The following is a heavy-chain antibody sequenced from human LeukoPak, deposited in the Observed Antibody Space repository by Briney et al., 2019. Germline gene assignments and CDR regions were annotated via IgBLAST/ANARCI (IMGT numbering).Heavy chain of an antibody. D-gene: IGHD3-16*01. Sequence: SETLSLTCTVSGGSISSSPYYWGWIRQPPGKGLEWIGAISNTGVTYYNPSLRSRVTIFADTSKNHFSLNLMSVTAADTALYYCASAPRQASIGGLDYWGQGTLVTVSS. CDR1: GGSISSSPYY. CDR2: ISNTGVT. CDR3: ASAPRQASIGGLDY. V-gene: IGHV4-39*02. J-gene: IGHJ4*02.